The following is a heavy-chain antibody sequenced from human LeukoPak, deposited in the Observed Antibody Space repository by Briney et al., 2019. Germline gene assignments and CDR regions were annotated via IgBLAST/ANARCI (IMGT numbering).Heavy chain of an antibody. D-gene: IGHD2-2*01. CDR2: INHSGST. Sequence: SETLSLTCAVYGGSFSGYYWSWVRQPPGKGLEWIGEINHSGSTNYNPSLKSRVTISVDTSKNQFSLKLSSVTAADTAVYYCARIKPGYCSSTSCPNFDYWGQGTLVTVSS. J-gene: IGHJ4*02. V-gene: IGHV4-34*01. CDR3: ARIKPGYCSSTSCPNFDY. CDR1: GGSFSGYY.